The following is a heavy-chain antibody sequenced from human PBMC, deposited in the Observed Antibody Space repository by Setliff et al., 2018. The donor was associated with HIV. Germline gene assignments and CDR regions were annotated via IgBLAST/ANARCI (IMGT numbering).Heavy chain of an antibody. CDR2: ISSSSSYI. CDR1: GFTFSSYS. V-gene: IGHV3-21*01. D-gene: IGHD6-13*01. CDR3: ARDSVMEQQLFSY. J-gene: IGHJ4*02. Sequence: GGSLRLSCAASGFTFSSYSMNWVRQAPGKGLEWVSSISSSSSYIYYADSVKGRFTISRDNAKNSLYLQMNSLRAEDTAVYYCARDSVMEQQLFSYWGQGTLVTVSS.